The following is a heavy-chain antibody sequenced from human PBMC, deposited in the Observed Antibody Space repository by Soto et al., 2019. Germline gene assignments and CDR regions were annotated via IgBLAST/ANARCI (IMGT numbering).Heavy chain of an antibody. CDR2: ISYSGGST. Sequence: EVQLLESGGGLVQPGGSLRLSCAASGFSFDRFAMTWVRQAPGKGPEWVSSISYSGGSTSYADSVRGRFTTSRDSSKNTLYLQMNSLRAEDTALYYCAKGGIWLGNLYWDVWGKGTTVTVSS. CDR1: GFSFDRFA. CDR3: AKGGIWLGNLYWDV. J-gene: IGHJ6*04. V-gene: IGHV3-23*01. D-gene: IGHD3-10*01.